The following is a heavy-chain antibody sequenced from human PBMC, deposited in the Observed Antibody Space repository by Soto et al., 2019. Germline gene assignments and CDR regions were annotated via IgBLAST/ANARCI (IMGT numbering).Heavy chain of an antibody. CDR2: ISSSSSYI. CDR1: GFTFSSYS. J-gene: IGHJ3*02. Sequence: EVQLVESGGGLVKPGGSLRLSSAASGFTFSSYSMNWVREAPGKGLEWVSSISSSSSYIYYADSVKGRFTISRDNAKNSLYLQMNSLRAEDTAVYYCARVSIAVAGTGVVDAFDIWGQGTMVTVSS. CDR3: ARVSIAVAGTGVVDAFDI. D-gene: IGHD6-19*01. V-gene: IGHV3-21*01.